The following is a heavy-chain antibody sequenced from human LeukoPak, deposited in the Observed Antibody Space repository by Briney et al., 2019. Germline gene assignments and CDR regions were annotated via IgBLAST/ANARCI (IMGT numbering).Heavy chain of an antibody. CDR1: GFTVSSTY. CDR2: IKSKADGGTT. CDR3: TTNRGSFSTFEY. J-gene: IGHJ4*02. V-gene: IGHV3-15*01. Sequence: GGSLRLSCAASGFTVSSTYMSWVRQAPGKGLEWVGRIKSKADGGTTDYAAPVKGRSTISRDDSENTLYLQVNSLRTEDTAVYYCTTNRGSFSTFEYWGQGTLVTVSS. D-gene: IGHD1-26*01.